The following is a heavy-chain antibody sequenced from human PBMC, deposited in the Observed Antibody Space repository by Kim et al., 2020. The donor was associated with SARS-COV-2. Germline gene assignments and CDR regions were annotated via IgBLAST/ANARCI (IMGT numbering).Heavy chain of an antibody. Sequence: GGSLRLSCAASGFTFNGYYMTWVRQAPGKGLEWVANINEVGSVKRYVDSVKGRFTISRDNAKNSLSLQMDSLRAEDTALYYCARERGRGSTGYGDFDSWGQGTLVTVSS. V-gene: IGHV3-7*03. CDR3: ARERGRGSTGYGDFDS. D-gene: IGHD5-12*01. CDR2: INEVGSVK. CDR1: GFTFNGYY. J-gene: IGHJ4*02.